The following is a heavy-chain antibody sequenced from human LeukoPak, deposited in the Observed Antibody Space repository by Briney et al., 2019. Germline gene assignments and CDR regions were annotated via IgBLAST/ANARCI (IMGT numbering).Heavy chain of an antibody. V-gene: IGHV4-30-4*01. CDR1: GGSISSGDYY. Sequence: SETLSLTCTVSGGSISSGDYYWSWIRQPPGKGLEWIGYIYYSGSTYYNPSLKSRVTISVDTSKNQFSLKLSSVTAADTAVYYCARGDTIFGVGKALYYYGMDVWGQGTTVTVSS. CDR2: IYYSGST. J-gene: IGHJ6*02. CDR3: ARGDTIFGVGKALYYYGMDV. D-gene: IGHD3-3*01.